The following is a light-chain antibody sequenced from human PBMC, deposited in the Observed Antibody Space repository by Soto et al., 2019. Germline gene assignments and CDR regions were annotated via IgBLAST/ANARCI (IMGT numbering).Light chain of an antibody. J-gene: IGKJ5*01. CDR2: QTS. V-gene: IGKV1-5*03. Sequence: DIQMTQSPSTLSASVGDRVTITCRASQSISHWLAWYQQKPGKAPKLLIYQTSILESGVPSRFRGSGSRTEFTLTISSLQPDDFATYYCHHYATYPLAFGQGTRLEIK. CDR3: HHYATYPLA. CDR1: QSISHW.